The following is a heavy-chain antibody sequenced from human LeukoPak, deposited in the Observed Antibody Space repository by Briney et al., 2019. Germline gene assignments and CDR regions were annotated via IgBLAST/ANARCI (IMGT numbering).Heavy chain of an antibody. CDR2: ISRNGGST. D-gene: IGHD3-22*01. Sequence: GGSLRLSCAASGFTFSSYAMHWVRQAPGKGLEYVSAISRNGGSTYHANSVKGRFTISRDNSKTTLYLQMGCQSAEDLGVYLCARATPPWYYDSSGYDDAFDIWGQGTMVTVSS. CDR3: ARATPPWYYDSSGYDDAFDI. CDR1: GFTFSSYA. V-gene: IGHV3-64*01. J-gene: IGHJ3*02.